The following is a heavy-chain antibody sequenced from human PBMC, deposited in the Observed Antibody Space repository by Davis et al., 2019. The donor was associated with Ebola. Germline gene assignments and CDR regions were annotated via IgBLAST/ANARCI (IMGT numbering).Heavy chain of an antibody. D-gene: IGHD5-18*01. Sequence: ASVKVSCKASGYTFRNSAISWVRQAPGQGLEWMGRINPNFGGKIYAQKFQDRVTMTIDTSINTAYMELDRLRSDDTAVYYCARGHTYGRWDDWFDPWGQGTLVTVSS. CDR2: INPNFGGK. J-gene: IGHJ5*02. CDR1: GYTFRNSA. CDR3: ARGHTYGRWDDWFDP. V-gene: IGHV1-2*06.